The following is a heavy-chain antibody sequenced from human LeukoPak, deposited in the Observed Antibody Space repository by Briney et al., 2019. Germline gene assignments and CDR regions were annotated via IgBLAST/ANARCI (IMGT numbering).Heavy chain of an antibody. V-gene: IGHV1-18*01. CDR2: ISAYNGNT. J-gene: IGHJ3*02. CDR1: GYTFTSNG. CDR3: AIGNILVGATFRAFDI. D-gene: IGHD1-26*01. Sequence: ASVKVSCKASGYTFTSNGISWVRQAPGQGLEWMGWISAYNGNTNYAQKLQGRVTMTTDTSTSTAYMDLSSLRSEDTAVYYCAIGNILVGATFRAFDIWGQGTMVAVSS.